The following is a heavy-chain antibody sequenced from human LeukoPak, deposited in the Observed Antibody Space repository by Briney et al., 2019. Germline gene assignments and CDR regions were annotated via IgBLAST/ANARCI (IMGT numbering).Heavy chain of an antibody. V-gene: IGHV4-59*12. J-gene: IGHJ4*02. CDR3: ARSRDYYDSSGSYYFDY. Sequence: SETLSLTCTVSGGSISGYYWTWIRQPPGKGLEWIGYVFYIGSTNYNPSLKSRVTMSVDTSKNQFSLKLSSVTAADTAVYYCARSRDYYDSSGSYYFDYWGQGTLVTVSS. CDR2: VFYIGST. CDR1: GGSISGYY. D-gene: IGHD3-22*01.